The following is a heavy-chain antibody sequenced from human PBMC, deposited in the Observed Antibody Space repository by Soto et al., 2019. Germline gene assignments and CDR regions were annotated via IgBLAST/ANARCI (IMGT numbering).Heavy chain of an antibody. CDR3: AKTFWSGFRLDYYYMDV. J-gene: IGHJ6*03. CDR1: GGSLRDYY. V-gene: IGHV4-59*08. D-gene: IGHD3-3*01. CDR2: ISNSGST. Sequence: SETLSLTCTVSGGSLRDYYWSWIRQPPGKGLEWIGYISNSGSTKYNPSLKSRVTISVGTSKNQFSLKLSSVTAADTAVFYCAKTFWSGFRLDYYYMDVWGKGTTVTVSS.